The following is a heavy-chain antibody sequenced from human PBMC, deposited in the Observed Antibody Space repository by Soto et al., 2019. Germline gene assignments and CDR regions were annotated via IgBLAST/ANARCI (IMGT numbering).Heavy chain of an antibody. D-gene: IGHD2-2*01. V-gene: IGHV1-8*01. CDR1: GYTFTGYD. CDR2: MNPNSGNT. Sequence: VASVKVSCKASGYTFTGYDINWVRQATGQGLEWMGWMNPNSGNTGYAQKFQGRVTMTRNTSISTAYMELSSLRSEDTAVYYCARGRDIVVVPAAMKTGWFDPWGQGTLVTVSS. J-gene: IGHJ5*02. CDR3: ARGRDIVVVPAAMKTGWFDP.